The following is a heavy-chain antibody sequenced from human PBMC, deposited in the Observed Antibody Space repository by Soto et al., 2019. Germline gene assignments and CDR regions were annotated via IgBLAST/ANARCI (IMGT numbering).Heavy chain of an antibody. CDR2: IYYSGST. Sequence: QVQLQESGPGLVKPSHTLSLTCTVSGGSISSGGYYWSWIRQHPGKGLEWIGYIYYSGSTYYNPSLNSRVTISVDTSKNQFSLKLSSVTAADTAVYYCARVCGGDCHYGMDVWGQGTTVTVSS. V-gene: IGHV4-31*03. J-gene: IGHJ6*02. D-gene: IGHD2-21*02. CDR3: ARVCGGDCHYGMDV. CDR1: GGSISSGGYY.